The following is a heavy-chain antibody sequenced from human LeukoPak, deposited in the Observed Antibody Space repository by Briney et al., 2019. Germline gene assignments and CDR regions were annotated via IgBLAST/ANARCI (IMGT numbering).Heavy chain of an antibody. CDR3: ARALSDRPWYYYMDV. CDR1: GGTFSSYA. Sequence: SVKVSCKASGGTFSSYAISWVRQAPGQGLEWMGGIIPIFGTANYAQKFQGRVTITADKSTSTAYMELSSLRSEDTAVYYCARALSDRPWYYYMDVWGKGTTVTVSS. V-gene: IGHV1-69*06. CDR2: IIPIFGTA. D-gene: IGHD2/OR15-2a*01. J-gene: IGHJ6*03.